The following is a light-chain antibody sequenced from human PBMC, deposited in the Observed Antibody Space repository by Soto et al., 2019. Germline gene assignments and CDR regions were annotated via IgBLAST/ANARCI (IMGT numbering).Light chain of an antibody. CDR1: QSVLYSPHNKNY. Sequence: DIVMTQSPDSLAVSLGERATINCKSSQSVLYSPHNKNYLAWYQQKPGQPPKLLIYWASTRESGVPDRFSGSGSGTDFTLPISSLQAEDVAVYYCQQYYSAPQTFGQGTNLEIK. CDR3: QQYYSAPQT. CDR2: WAS. J-gene: IGKJ2*01. V-gene: IGKV4-1*01.